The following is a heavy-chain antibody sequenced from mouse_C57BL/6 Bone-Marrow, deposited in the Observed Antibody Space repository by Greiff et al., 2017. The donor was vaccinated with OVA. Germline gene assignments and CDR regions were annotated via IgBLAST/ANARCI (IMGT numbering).Heavy chain of an antibody. CDR2: LYPGSGST. D-gene: IGHD1-1*01. J-gene: IGHJ1*03. V-gene: IGHV1-55*01. CDR3: ARSPDYYGSSYLWYFDV. CDR1: GYTFTSYW. Sequence: QVQLQQPGAELVKPGASVKMSCKASGYTFTSYWITWVKQRPGQGLEWIGDLYPGSGSTNYNEKFTSKATLTVDTSSSTAYMQLSSLTSEDSAVYYCARSPDYYGSSYLWYFDVWGTGTTVTVSS.